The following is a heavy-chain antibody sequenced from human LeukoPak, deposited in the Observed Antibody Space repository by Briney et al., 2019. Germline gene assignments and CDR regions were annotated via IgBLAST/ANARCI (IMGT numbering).Heavy chain of an antibody. V-gene: IGHV4-59*01. D-gene: IGHD3-16*01. CDR3: ARETYSYTLGGYSFDL. Sequence: SETLSLTCTVSGGSIGSYFWSWIRQPLGKRLEWMGYIYYSGTTNYNPSLKSRVTMSMDRSKNQFSPKLTSVTAADTAVYYCARETYSYTLGGYSFDLWGRGTLVTVSS. J-gene: IGHJ2*01. CDR1: GGSIGSYF. CDR2: IYYSGTT.